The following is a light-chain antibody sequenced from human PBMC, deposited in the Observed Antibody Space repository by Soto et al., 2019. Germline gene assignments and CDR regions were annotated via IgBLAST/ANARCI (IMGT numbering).Light chain of an antibody. V-gene: IGKV3-20*01. J-gene: IGKJ3*01. CDR3: QQYGSSPFT. CDR1: QSVSSSY. Sequence: EIVLTQSPGTLSLSPGERATLSCRASQSVSSSYFAWYQQKPGQSPRLLMYGASTRATGFPDRFSGSGSGTDFTLTISRLEPEDFAVYYCQQYGSSPFTFGPGTKVGI. CDR2: GAS.